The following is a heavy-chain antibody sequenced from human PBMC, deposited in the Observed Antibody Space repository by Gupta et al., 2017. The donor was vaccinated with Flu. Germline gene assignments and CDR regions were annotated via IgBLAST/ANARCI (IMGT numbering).Heavy chain of an antibody. CDR2: ISWNSGSI. Sequence: EVQLVESGGGLVQPGRSLRLYCAASGFTFDDYAMHWVRQAPGKGLEWVSGISWNSGSIGYADSVKGRFTISRDNAKNSLYLQMNSLRAEDTALYYCAKEMAAALYYYGMDVWGQGTTVTVSS. J-gene: IGHJ6*02. D-gene: IGHD6-13*01. CDR1: GFTFDDYA. V-gene: IGHV3-9*01. CDR3: AKEMAAALYYYGMDV.